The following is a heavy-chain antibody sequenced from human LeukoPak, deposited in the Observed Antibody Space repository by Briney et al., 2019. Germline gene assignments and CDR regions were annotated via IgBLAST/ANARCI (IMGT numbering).Heavy chain of an antibody. Sequence: GRSLRLSCAASRFTFSSYAMHWVRQAPGKGLEWVAVIWYDGSNKYYADSVKGRFTISRDNSKTTLYLQMNSLRAEDTAVYYCARSGSGSYAFDIWGQGTMVTISS. J-gene: IGHJ3*02. CDR2: IWYDGSNK. CDR1: RFTFSSYA. V-gene: IGHV3-33*01. CDR3: ARSGSGSYAFDI. D-gene: IGHD3-10*01.